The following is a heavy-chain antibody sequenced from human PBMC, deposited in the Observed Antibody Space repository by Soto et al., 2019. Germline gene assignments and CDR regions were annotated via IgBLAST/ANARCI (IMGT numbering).Heavy chain of an antibody. Sequence: GGSLRLSCAASGFTFSSYAMSWVRQAPGKGLEWVSAISGSGGSTYYADSVKGRFTISRDNSKNTLYLQMNSLRAEDTAVYYCAKLGEQQLVLHYYYYMDVWGKGTTVTVSS. CDR2: ISGSGGST. D-gene: IGHD6-13*01. CDR3: AKLGEQQLVLHYYYYMDV. CDR1: GFTFSSYA. J-gene: IGHJ6*03. V-gene: IGHV3-23*01.